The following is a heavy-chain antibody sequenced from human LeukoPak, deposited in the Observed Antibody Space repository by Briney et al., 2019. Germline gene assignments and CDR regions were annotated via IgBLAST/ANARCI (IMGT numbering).Heavy chain of an antibody. V-gene: IGHV1-46*01. D-gene: IGHD3-22*01. Sequence: ASVKVSCKASGYTFTSYYMHWVRQAPGQGLEWMGIINPSGGSTNYAQKFQGRVTMTRDTSTSTVYMELSSLRSEDTAVYYCARPKDRYYYDSSGYYLSDWGQGTLVTVSS. CDR2: INPSGGST. CDR1: GYTFTSYY. J-gene: IGHJ4*02. CDR3: ARPKDRYYYDSSGYYLSD.